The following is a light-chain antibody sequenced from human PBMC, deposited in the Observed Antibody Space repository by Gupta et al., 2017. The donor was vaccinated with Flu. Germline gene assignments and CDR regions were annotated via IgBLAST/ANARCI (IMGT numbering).Light chain of an antibody. CDR1: QSISNY. V-gene: IGKV1-39*01. Sequence: DRVTIAYRASQSISNYLNWYQKKPGGAPKLLVYRASSLQSGVPSRFSGSGSGTDFTLTISSLQPEDCASYFCKQSYSTPLLTFGPGTKVDIK. CDR2: RAS. CDR3: KQSYSTPLLT. J-gene: IGKJ3*01.